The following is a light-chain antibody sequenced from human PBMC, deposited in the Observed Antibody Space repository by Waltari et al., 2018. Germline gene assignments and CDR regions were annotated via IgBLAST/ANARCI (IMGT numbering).Light chain of an antibody. V-gene: IGLV3-10*01. J-gene: IGLJ2*01. CDR3: YSKDTDGGSQGK. CDR1: GLPKQY. CDR2: DDN. Sequence: YDLTQPPSVSVSPGPTAAITCSGDGLPKQYTFWYQQKSGQAPVLVMYDDNKRPSGIPGRFSGSSAGTVATLTITGAQVDDEADYYCYSKDTDGGSQGKIGGGTKLTVL.